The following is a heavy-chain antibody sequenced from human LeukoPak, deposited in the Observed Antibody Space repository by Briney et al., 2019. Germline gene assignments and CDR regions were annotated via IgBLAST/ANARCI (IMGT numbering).Heavy chain of an antibody. CDR1: GFTFNSNA. J-gene: IGHJ4*02. V-gene: IGHV3-30*18. CDR2: ISFDGSDT. CDR3: AKDGLSGKYPRMMDY. Sequence: PGGSLRLSCAASGFTFNSNAMHWVRQAPGKGLEWVAIISFDGSDTYYEDSVRGRFTISRDNSKNTLYLQMNSLRAEDTAMFYCAKDGLSGKYPRMMDYWGQGILVTVSS. D-gene: IGHD1-26*01.